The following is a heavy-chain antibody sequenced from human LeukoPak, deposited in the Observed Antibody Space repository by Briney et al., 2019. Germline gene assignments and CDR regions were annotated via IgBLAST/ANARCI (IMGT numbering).Heavy chain of an antibody. J-gene: IGHJ5*02. CDR2: ISAYNGNT. D-gene: IGHD1-26*01. Sequence: ASVKVSCKASNYTFTSYGITWVRQAPGQGLEWMGWISAYNGNTNYAQKLQGRVTMTTDTSTSTDYMELSSLRSEDTAVYYCARDNSVGDIAWWFDPWGQGTLVTVSS. CDR3: ARDNSVGDIAWWFDP. V-gene: IGHV1-18*01. CDR1: NYTFTSYG.